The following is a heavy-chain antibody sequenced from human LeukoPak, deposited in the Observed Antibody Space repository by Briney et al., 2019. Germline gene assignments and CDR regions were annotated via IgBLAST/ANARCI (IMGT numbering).Heavy chain of an antibody. CDR3: ARASPLVATKRGDLNY. J-gene: IGHJ4*02. CDR2: INPNSGCT. Sequence: GASVKVSCKASGYPFTGYYMHRVRQAPGQGLEWMGWINPNSGCTNYAQKFQGRVTTTRDTSISTAYMELSSTRSDINAVYYCARASPLVATKRGDLNYWGQGTLVTVSS. V-gene: IGHV1-2*02. D-gene: IGHD5-12*01. CDR1: GYPFTGYY.